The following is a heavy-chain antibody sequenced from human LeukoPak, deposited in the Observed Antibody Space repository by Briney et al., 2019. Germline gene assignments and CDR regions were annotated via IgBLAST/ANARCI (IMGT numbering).Heavy chain of an antibody. CDR2: IYPGDSDT. CDR3: ARSGGVEYCSGGSCVPDY. Sequence: GESLKISCKGSGYSFTSYWIAWVRQMPGKGLEWMGIIYPGDSDTRYSPSFQGQVTISADKSINTAYLQWSSPKASDTGMYYCARSGGVEYCSGGSCVPDYWGQGTLVTVSS. V-gene: IGHV5-51*01. CDR1: GYSFTSYW. D-gene: IGHD2-15*01. J-gene: IGHJ4*02.